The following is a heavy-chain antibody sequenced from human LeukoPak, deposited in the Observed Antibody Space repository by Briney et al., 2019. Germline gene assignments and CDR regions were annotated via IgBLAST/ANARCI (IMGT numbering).Heavy chain of an antibody. CDR1: GGTFSSYA. V-gene: IGHV3-23*01. Sequence: ASVKVSCKASGGTFSSYAMSWVRQAPGKGLEWVSAISGSGGSTYYADSVKGRFTISRDNSKNTLYLQMNSLRAEDTAVYYCSKYPATYSSGWFLDYWGQGTLVTVSS. J-gene: IGHJ4*02. D-gene: IGHD6-19*01. CDR2: ISGSGGST. CDR3: SKYPATYSSGWFLDY.